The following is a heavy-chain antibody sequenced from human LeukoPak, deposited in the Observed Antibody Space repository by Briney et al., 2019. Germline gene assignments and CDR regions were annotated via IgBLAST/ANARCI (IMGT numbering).Heavy chain of an antibody. J-gene: IGHJ4*02. CDR1: GGTFSSYA. D-gene: IGHD3-16*01. Sequence: ASVKVSCKASGGTFSSYAISWVRQAPGQGLEWMGGIIPIFGTANYAQKFQGRVTITTDESTSTAYMELSSLRSEDTAVYCCARAGYYDYVWPFYWGQGTLVTVSS. V-gene: IGHV1-69*05. CDR2: IIPIFGTA. CDR3: ARAGYYDYVWPFY.